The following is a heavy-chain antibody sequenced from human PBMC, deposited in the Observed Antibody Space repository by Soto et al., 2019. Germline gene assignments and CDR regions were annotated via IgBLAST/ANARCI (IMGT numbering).Heavy chain of an antibody. CDR2: ISAYNGNT. V-gene: IGHV1-18*01. CDR3: AWVDCSGGSCYSGSWFDP. J-gene: IGHJ5*02. CDR1: GYTFTSYG. D-gene: IGHD2-15*01. Sequence: ASVKVSCKASGYTFTSYGISWVRQAPGQGLEWMGWISAYNGNTNYAQTLQGRVTMTTDTSTSTAYMELRSLRSDDTAVYYCAWVDCSGGSCYSGSWFDPWGQGTLVTAPQ.